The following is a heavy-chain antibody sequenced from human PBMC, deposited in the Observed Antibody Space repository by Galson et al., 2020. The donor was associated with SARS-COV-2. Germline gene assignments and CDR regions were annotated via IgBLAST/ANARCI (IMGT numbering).Heavy chain of an antibody. D-gene: IGHD2-2*02. V-gene: IGHV1-24*01. J-gene: IGHJ5*02. CDR1: GYTLTELS. Sequence: ASVKVSCKVSGYTLTELSMHCVRQAPGNGLAWMGGFDPEDGETIYAQKFQGRVTMTDDTSTDTAYMELSSLRSQDTAVYYCATAPAYCSSTSCYSYWFDPWCQGTLVTVSS. CDR2: FDPEDGET. CDR3: ATAPAYCSSTSCYSYWFDP.